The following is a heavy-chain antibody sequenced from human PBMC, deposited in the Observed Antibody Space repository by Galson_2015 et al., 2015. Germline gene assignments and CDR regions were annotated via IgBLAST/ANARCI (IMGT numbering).Heavy chain of an antibody. V-gene: IGHV3-64D*08. D-gene: IGHD3-22*01. CDR3: VTTDDRPPGFDY. Sequence: SLRLSCAASGFTFSSYAMHWVRQAPGKGLEYVSAISSNGGSTYYADSVKGRFIISRDNSKNTLYLQMSSLRAEDTAVYYCVTTDDRPPGFDYWGQGTLVTVSS. CDR1: GFTFSSYA. J-gene: IGHJ4*02. CDR2: ISSNGGST.